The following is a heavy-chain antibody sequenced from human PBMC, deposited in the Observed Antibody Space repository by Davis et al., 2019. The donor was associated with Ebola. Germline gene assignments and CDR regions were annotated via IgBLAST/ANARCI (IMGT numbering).Heavy chain of an antibody. CDR3: TRDFDWHDGS. V-gene: IGHV3-74*01. CDR1: GFIFSTYV. Sequence: GESLKISCSASGFIFSTYVMSWVRQAPGKGLVWVSRINPDGTKTGYADSVRGRFTISSDIAKNTLFLQINSLTADDSAVYYCTRDFDWHDGSWGQGTLVTVSS. CDR2: INPDGTKT. J-gene: IGHJ5*02. D-gene: IGHD3-9*01.